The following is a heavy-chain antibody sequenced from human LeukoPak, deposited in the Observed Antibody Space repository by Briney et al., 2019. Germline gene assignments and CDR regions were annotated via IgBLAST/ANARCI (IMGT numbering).Heavy chain of an antibody. CDR1: GNYW. D-gene: IGHD2/OR15-2a*01. J-gene: IGHJ4*02. CDR3: VSFYETY. V-gene: IGHV3-74*01. CDR2: INSDGSWT. Sequence: QSGGSLRLSCAASGNYWMHWVRQAPGKGLVWVSHINSDGSWTSYADPVKGRFTISKDNAKNTVYLQMNSLRAEDTAVYYCVSFYETYWGRGTLVTVSS.